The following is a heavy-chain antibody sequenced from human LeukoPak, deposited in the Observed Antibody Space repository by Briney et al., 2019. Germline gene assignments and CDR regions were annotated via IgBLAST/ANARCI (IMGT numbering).Heavy chain of an antibody. CDR3: AKIPAGTRGYYVDY. CDR1: GFTFSSYG. CDR2: ISYDGSNK. J-gene: IGHJ4*02. Sequence: GGSLRLSCAASGFTFSSYGMHWVRQAPGKGLEWVAVISYDGSNKYYADSVKGRFTISRDNSKNTLYLQMNSLRAEDTAVYYCAKIPAGTRGYYVDYWGQGTLVTVSS. D-gene: IGHD6-13*01. V-gene: IGHV3-30*18.